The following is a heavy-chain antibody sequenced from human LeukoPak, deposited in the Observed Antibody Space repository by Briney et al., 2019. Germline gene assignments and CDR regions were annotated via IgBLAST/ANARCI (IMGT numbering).Heavy chain of an antibody. CDR2: IDSGGST. V-gene: IGHV3-53*01. D-gene: IGHD3-9*01. J-gene: IGHJ6*02. Sequence: PGGSLRLSCAASGFTVSSNYMTWVRQAPGKGLEWVSVIDSGGSTHYADSVKGRFTISRDNPKNTLYLQMNSLRAEDTAVYYCARDRNYDILTGYLYGMDVWGQGTTVTVSS. CDR1: GFTVSSNY. CDR3: ARDRNYDILTGYLYGMDV.